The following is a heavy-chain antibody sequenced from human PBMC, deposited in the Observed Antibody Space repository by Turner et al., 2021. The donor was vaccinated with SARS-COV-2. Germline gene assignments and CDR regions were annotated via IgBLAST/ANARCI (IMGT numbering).Heavy chain of an antibody. CDR1: GFTFSSYA. D-gene: IGHD1-1*01. CDR3: ARTDGYNSPFDY. Sequence: QVQLVESGGGVVQPGRSLRLPCAASGFTFSSYAMHWVRQAPGKGLEWVAVISYDGINKYYADSVKGRFTISRDNSKNTLYLQMNSLRAEDTAVYYCARTDGYNSPFDYWGQGTLVTVSS. CDR2: ISYDGINK. V-gene: IGHV3-30-3*01. J-gene: IGHJ4*02.